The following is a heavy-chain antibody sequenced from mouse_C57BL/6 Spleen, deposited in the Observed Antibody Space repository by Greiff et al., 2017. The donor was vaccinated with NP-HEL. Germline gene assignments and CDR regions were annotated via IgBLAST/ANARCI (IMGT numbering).Heavy chain of an antibody. CDR3: AREEYGNYGFAY. J-gene: IGHJ3*01. Sequence: QVQLQQPGAELVRPGSSVKLSCKASGYTFTSYWMHWVKQRPIQGLEWIGNIDPSDSETHYNQKFKDKATLTVDKSSSTAYMPLSSLTSEDSAVYYCAREEYGNYGFAYWGQGTLVTVSA. CDR2: IDPSDSET. D-gene: IGHD2-10*02. CDR1: GYTFTSYW. V-gene: IGHV1-52*01.